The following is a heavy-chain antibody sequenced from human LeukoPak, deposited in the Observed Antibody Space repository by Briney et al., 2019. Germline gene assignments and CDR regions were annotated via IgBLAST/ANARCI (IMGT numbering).Heavy chain of an antibody. CDR2: ILYSGNT. Sequence: SETLSLTCTVSNGAITGYYWGWIRQPPGKGLEWIGHILYSGNTNYNPSLKSRVTISVDTSKNRFSLKLCSVTAADTAVYYCARGYSTSWTYYFDYWGQGALVTVSS. V-gene: IGHV4-59*12. CDR3: ARGYSTSWTYYFDY. J-gene: IGHJ4*02. D-gene: IGHD2-2*01. CDR1: NGAITGYY.